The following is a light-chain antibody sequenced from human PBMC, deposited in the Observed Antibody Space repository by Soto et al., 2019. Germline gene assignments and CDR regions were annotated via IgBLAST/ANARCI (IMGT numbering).Light chain of an antibody. V-gene: IGKV2-28*01. CDR2: LGS. Sequence: DIVMTQSPLSLPVTPGEPASISCRSSQSLLHSNGYNYLDWYLQKPGQSPQLLIYLGSSPASGVRDRFSSSGSGTDFTLKSSRVEAEDVGVYYCMQALQTPYTFGQGTKLEIK. J-gene: IGKJ2*01. CDR3: MQALQTPYT. CDR1: QSLLHSNGYNY.